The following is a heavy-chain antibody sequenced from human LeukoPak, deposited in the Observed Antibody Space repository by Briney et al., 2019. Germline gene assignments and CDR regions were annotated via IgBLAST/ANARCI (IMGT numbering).Heavy chain of an antibody. V-gene: IGHV3-23*01. D-gene: IGHD1-26*01. Sequence: GGSLRLSCAASGFTLSRFWMSWVRQAPGKGLEWVSAISGSGGSTYYADSVKGRFTISRDNSKNTLYLQMNSLRAEDTAVYYCAKGISLVGATPWDYWGQGTLVTVSS. CDR2: ISGSGGST. J-gene: IGHJ4*02. CDR1: GFTLSRFW. CDR3: AKGISLVGATPWDY.